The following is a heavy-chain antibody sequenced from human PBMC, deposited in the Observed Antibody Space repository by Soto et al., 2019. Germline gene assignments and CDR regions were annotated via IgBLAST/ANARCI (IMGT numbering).Heavy chain of an antibody. D-gene: IGHD2-8*01. CDR1: GYSFTSYW. Sequence: GESLKISCKGSGYSFTSYWISWVRQMPGKGLEWMGRIDPSDSYTNYSPSFQGHVTISADKSISTAYLRWSSLKASDTAMYYCARKAGFILTECMDVWGQGTTVTVSS. CDR3: ARKAGFILTECMDV. CDR2: IDPSDSYT. V-gene: IGHV5-10-1*01. J-gene: IGHJ6*02.